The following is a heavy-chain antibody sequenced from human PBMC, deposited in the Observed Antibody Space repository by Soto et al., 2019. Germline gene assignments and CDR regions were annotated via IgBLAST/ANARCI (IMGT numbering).Heavy chain of an antibody. J-gene: IGHJ4*02. CDR2: IYHSGST. CDR3: ASLGYSYGFLY. V-gene: IGHV4-38-2*01. D-gene: IGHD5-18*01. CDR1: GSSISSGYY. Sequence: SETRSLTCAVSGSSISSGYYWGWIRQPPGKGGEWIGSIYHSGSTYYTPSLTSRVTTTVDTTKNQYSLKLSSGAAAGTAVYYFASLGYSYGFLYWGQVTLVSV.